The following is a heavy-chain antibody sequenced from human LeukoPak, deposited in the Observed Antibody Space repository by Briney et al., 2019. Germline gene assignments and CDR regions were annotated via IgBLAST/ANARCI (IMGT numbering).Heavy chain of an antibody. V-gene: IGHV1-2*02. D-gene: IGHD3-22*01. Sequence: ASVTVSCKASGYIFTAYYIHWVRQAPGQGLEWMGWINPKSGATNFAQKFQGRVTMTRDTSISTAYMELSRLRSDDAAVYYCARVYHDSSGYYYWGQGTLVTVSS. J-gene: IGHJ4*02. CDR3: ARVYHDSSGYYY. CDR1: GYIFTAYY. CDR2: INPKSGAT.